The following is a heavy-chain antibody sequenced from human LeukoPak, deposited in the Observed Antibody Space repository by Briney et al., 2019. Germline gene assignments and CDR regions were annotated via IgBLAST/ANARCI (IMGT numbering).Heavy chain of an antibody. Sequence: GGSLRLSCAASGFTFSSYAMSWVRQAPGKGLEWVSAISGSGGSTYYADSVKGRFTISRDNSKNTLYLQMNSLRAEDTAVYYCARVEGQQLVRGQWFDSWGQGTLVTVSS. CDR2: ISGSGGST. V-gene: IGHV3-23*01. CDR1: GFTFSSYA. CDR3: ARVEGQQLVRGQWFDS. D-gene: IGHD6-13*01. J-gene: IGHJ5*01.